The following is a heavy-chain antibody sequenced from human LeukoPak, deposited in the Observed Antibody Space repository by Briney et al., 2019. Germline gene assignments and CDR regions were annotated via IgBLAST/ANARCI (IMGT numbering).Heavy chain of an antibody. CDR2: INHSGST. CDR3: AREDTVTSMGLFDI. CDR1: GGSFSGYY. V-gene: IGHV4-34*01. Sequence: PSETLSLTCAVYGGSFSGYYWSWIRQPPGKGLEWIGEINHSGSTNYNPSLKSRVTMSVDTSKNQFSLKLSSVTAADTAVYYCAREDTVTSMGLFDIWGQGTMVTVSS. J-gene: IGHJ3*02. D-gene: IGHD4-17*01.